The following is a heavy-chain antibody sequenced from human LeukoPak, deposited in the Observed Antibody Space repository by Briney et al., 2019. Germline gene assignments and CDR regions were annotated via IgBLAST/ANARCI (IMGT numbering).Heavy chain of an antibody. J-gene: IGHJ4*02. V-gene: IGHV3-33*01. CDR2: IWYDGSKQ. CDR3: ARDRGARYYDY. Sequence: PGRSLRLSCAASKFTFRNHGMHWVRQAPGKGLEWVAIIWYDGSKQYYADSVKGRFTISRDNSKDTLYLQMNSLRDEDTAVYYCARDRGARYYDYWGQGTQVSVSS. CDR1: KFTFRNHG. D-gene: IGHD3-10*01.